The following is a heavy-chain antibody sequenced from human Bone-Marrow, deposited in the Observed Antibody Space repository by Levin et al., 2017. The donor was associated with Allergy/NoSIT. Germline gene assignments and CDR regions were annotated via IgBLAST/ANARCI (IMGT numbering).Heavy chain of an antibody. D-gene: IGHD2-8*01. CDR3: ASMLDC. V-gene: IGHV3-7*03. Sequence: LSLTCAASGFSFNTYWMQWVRQTAGKGLEWVASINEDGTVKYYVDSVKGRFTVSRDNAKNSLYLQMDSLRAEDTAMYYCASMLDCWGQGTLIIVSS. J-gene: IGHJ4*02. CDR2: INEDGTVK. CDR1: GFSFNTYW.